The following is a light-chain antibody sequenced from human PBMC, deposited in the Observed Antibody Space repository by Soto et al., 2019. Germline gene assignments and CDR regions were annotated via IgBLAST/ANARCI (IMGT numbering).Light chain of an antibody. Sequence: EIVLTQSPATLSLSPGERATLSCRASQSVSSYLAWYQQKPGQAPRLLIYDASNRATGLPARFSGSGSGQDSPLTISSLEPEDFAVYYWQQRSNWPPYTLGQGTKLEIK. CDR2: DAS. V-gene: IGKV3-11*01. J-gene: IGKJ2*01. CDR1: QSVSSY. CDR3: QQRSNWPPYT.